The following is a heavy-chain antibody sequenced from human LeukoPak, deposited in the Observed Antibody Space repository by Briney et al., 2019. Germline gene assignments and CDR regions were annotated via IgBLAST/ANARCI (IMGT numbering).Heavy chain of an antibody. J-gene: IGHJ4*02. D-gene: IGHD3-9*01. CDR3: AKELHAYTGYDY. Sequence: GGSLRLSCGAYGFPFSCYGMHWVRRAPGKGVEWVAAISGGGSITYDVDTVKGRFTISRDNSKNTLYLQMNSLRDEDTAVYYCAKELHAYTGYDYWGQGTLVTVSP. V-gene: IGHV3-30*18. CDR2: ISGGGSIT. CDR1: GFPFSCYG.